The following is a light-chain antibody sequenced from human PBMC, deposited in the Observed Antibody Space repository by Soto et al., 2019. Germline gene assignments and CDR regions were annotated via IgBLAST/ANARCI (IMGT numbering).Light chain of an antibody. J-gene: IGKJ4*01. V-gene: IGKV1-5*01. CDR2: DAS. CDR1: QSVSSW. Sequence: DIQMTQSPSTLSASAGDRVTITCRASQSVSSWLAWYQQKPGKAPKLLIYDASSLESGVPSRFSGSGSGTEFTLTISSLQPDDFTTYYCQQYDTYSALTFGGGTKVEIK. CDR3: QQYDTYSALT.